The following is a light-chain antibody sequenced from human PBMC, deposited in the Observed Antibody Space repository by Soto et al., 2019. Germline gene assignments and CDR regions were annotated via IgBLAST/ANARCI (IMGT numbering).Light chain of an antibody. V-gene: IGKV3-20*01. CDR3: QQYAGSPRT. J-gene: IGKJ1*01. CDR2: SAS. Sequence: EIVLTQSRGTLSLSPGERGTLSCRASQNLGTLYLAWFQQKSGQAPRLLIYSASRRATGIPDRFTGSGSGTDFTLTINRVEPEDFAVYFCQQYAGSPRTFGQGTKVDIK. CDR1: QNLGTLY.